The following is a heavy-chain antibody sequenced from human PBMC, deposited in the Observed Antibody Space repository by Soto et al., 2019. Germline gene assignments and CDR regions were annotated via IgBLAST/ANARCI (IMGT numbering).Heavy chain of an antibody. CDR2: LSSSGSTI. J-gene: IGHJ4*02. D-gene: IGHD3-10*01. CDR3: ARDVSVYGGH. V-gene: IGHV3-48*03. Sequence: PGGSLRLSWAASGFTFSSYEMNWVRQAPGKGLEWVSYLSSSGSTIYYADSVKGRFTISRDNAKNSLYLQMNSLRAEDTAVYYCARDVSVYGGHWGQGTLGPVSP. CDR1: GFTFSSYE.